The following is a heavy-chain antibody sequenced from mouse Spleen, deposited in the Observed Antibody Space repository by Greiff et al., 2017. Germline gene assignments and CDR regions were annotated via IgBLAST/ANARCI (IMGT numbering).Heavy chain of an antibody. CDR1: GFNIKDYY. CDR2: IYPGSGST. Sequence: QVQLQQSGAELVRPGASVKLSCTASGFNIKDYYMHWVKQRTGQGLEWIGEIYPGSGSTYYNEKFKGKATLTADKSSNTAYMQLSSLTSEDSAVYFCSRGDYGSSYKAWFADWGQGTLVTVSA. CDR3: SRGDYGSSYKAWFAD. V-gene: IGHV1-77*01. J-gene: IGHJ3*01. D-gene: IGHD1-1*01.